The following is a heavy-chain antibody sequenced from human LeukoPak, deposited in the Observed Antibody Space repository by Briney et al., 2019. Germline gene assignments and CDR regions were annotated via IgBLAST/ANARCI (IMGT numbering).Heavy chain of an antibody. Sequence: SVKVSCKASGGTFSSNAISWVRQAPGQGLEWMGRIIPIFGTANYAQKFQGRVTNTTDESTSTAYMELSSLRSEDTAVYYCARDPIIVVRAAMRPGWFDPWGQGTLVTVSS. CDR1: GGTFSSNA. CDR3: ARDPIIVVRAAMRPGWFDP. CDR2: IIPIFGTA. V-gene: IGHV1-69*05. D-gene: IGHD2-2*01. J-gene: IGHJ5*02.